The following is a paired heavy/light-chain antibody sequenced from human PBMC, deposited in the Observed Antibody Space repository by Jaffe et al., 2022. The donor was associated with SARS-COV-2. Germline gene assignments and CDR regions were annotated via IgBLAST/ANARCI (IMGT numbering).Light chain of an antibody. CDR1: QSVDRY. J-gene: IGKJ5*01. CDR3: QQRKSWPIT. V-gene: IGKV3-11*01. Sequence: EIVLTQSPATLSLSPGERATLSCRASQSVDRYLAWYQQKPGQVPRLLIYDASNRATGIPARFSGSGSGTDFTLIISSLEPEDLAFYYCQQRKSWPITFGQGTRLEIK. CDR2: DAS.
Heavy chain of an antibody. D-gene: IGHD3-16*01. CDR2: ITSSGGAI. CDR1: GFTFSTYT. V-gene: IGHV3-48*02. Sequence: EVQLVESGGDLVQPGGSLRLSCAASGFTFSTYTMHWVRQAPGKGLEWVSYITSSGGAIYYADTVKGRFTVSRDNAKSSLYLQMSSLRDEDTAVYYCAKGGTTESIYDSWGQGTLVTVSS. CDR3: AKGGTTESIYDS. J-gene: IGHJ4*02.